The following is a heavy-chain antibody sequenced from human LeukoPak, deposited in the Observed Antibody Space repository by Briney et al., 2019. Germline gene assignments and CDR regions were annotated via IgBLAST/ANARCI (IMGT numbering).Heavy chain of an antibody. CDR2: INSDGSST. CDR3: ARLVRDIVLIRGGDDAFDI. Sequence: GGSLRLSCAASGFTFSSYWMHWVRQAPGKGLVWVSRINSDGSSTSYADSVKGRFTISRDNAMNSLYLQMNSLRAEDTAVYYCARLVRDIVLIRGGDDAFDIWGQGTMVTVSS. J-gene: IGHJ3*02. V-gene: IGHV3-74*01. CDR1: GFTFSSYW. D-gene: IGHD2-8*01.